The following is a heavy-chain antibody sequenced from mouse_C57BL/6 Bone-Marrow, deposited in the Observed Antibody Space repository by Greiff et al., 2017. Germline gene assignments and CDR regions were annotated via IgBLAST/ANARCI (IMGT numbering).Heavy chain of an antibody. J-gene: IGHJ1*03. CDR3: ARGYYGSRRYFDV. V-gene: IGHV1-52*01. Sequence: VQLQQPGAELVRPGSSVKLSCKASGYTFTSYWMHWVKQRPIQGLEWIGNIDPSDSETHYNQKFKDKATLTVDKSSSTAYMQLSSLTSEDSAVYYCARGYYGSRRYFDVWGTGTTVTVSS. CDR1: GYTFTSYW. D-gene: IGHD1-1*01. CDR2: IDPSDSET.